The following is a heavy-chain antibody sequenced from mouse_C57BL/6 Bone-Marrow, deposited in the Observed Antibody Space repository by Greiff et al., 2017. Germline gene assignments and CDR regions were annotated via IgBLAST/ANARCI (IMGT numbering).Heavy chain of an antibody. CDR3: TTYYYGSSG. CDR2: IDPENGDT. Sequence: EVKLQESGAELVRPGASVKLSCTASGLNIKDDYMHWVKQRPEQGLEWIGWIDPENGDTEYASKFQGKATITADTSSNTAYLQLSSLTSEDTAVYYCTTYYYGSSGWGQGTTLTVSS. V-gene: IGHV14-4*01. CDR1: GLNIKDDY. J-gene: IGHJ2*01. D-gene: IGHD1-1*01.